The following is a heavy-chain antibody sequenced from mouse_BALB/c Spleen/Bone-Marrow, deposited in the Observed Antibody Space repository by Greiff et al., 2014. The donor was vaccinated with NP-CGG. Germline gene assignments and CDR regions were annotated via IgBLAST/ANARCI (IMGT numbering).Heavy chain of an antibody. CDR2: IDPASGNT. J-gene: IGHJ2*01. CDR3: ARYYYGSSYFDY. V-gene: IGHV14-3*02. Sequence: EVQLQQSGAELVKPGASVKLSCTASGFNIKDTYMHWVKQRPEQGLEWIGRIDPASGNTKYDPKFQGKATITADTSSNTAYLQLSSLTSEDTAGYYCARYYYGSSYFDYWGQGTPLTVSS. D-gene: IGHD1-1*01. CDR1: GFNIKDTY.